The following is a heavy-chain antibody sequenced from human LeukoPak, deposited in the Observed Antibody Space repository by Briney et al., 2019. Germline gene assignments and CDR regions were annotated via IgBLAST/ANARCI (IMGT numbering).Heavy chain of an antibody. CDR1: GFTFSSYA. CDR2: ISYDGSNK. CDR3: ARADSSSWFSEFDY. D-gene: IGHD6-13*01. V-gene: IGHV3-30*04. Sequence: GGSLRLSCAASGFTFSSYAMHWVRQAPGKGLEYVAVISYDGSNKYYADSVKGRFTISRDNSKNTLYLQMNSLRAEDTAVYYCARADSSSWFSEFDYWGQGTLVTVSS. J-gene: IGHJ4*02.